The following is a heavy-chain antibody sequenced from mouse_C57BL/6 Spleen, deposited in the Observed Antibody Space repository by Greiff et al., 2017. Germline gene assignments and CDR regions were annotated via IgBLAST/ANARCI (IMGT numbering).Heavy chain of an antibody. D-gene: IGHD3-3*01. CDR1: GYTFTSYW. Sequence: VQLQQPGAELVKPGASVKLSCKASGYTFTSYWMHWVKQRPGQGLEWIGMIHPNSGSTNYNEKFKSKATLTVDKSSSTAYMQLSSLTSEDSAVYYWARRGGTGAMDYWGQGTSVTVSS. CDR3: ARRGGTGAMDY. V-gene: IGHV1-64*01. J-gene: IGHJ4*01. CDR2: IHPNSGST.